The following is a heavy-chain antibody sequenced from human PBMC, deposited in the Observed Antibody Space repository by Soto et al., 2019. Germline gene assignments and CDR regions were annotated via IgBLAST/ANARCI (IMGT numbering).Heavy chain of an antibody. Sequence: SSETLSLTCTVSGGSISSCGYYWSWIRQHPGKGLEWIGYIYYSGSTYYNPSPKSRVTISVDTSKNQFSLKLSSVTAADTAVYYCARRADYGDYDYYYGMDVWGQGTTVTVSS. CDR2: IYYSGST. CDR1: GGSISSCGYY. CDR3: ARRADYGDYDYYYGMDV. V-gene: IGHV4-31*03. D-gene: IGHD4-17*01. J-gene: IGHJ6*02.